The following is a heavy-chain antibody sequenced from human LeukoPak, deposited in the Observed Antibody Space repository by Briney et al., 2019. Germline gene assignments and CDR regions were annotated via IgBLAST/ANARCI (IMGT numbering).Heavy chain of an antibody. J-gene: IGHJ6*02. V-gene: IGHV3-30*18. Sequence: GGSLRLSCAASGFTFSSYGMHWVRQAPGKGLEWVAVISYDGSNKYYADSVKGRFTISRDNSKNTLYLQMNSLGAEDTAVYYCAKDYGGNYGMDVWGQGTTVTVSS. CDR2: ISYDGSNK. CDR1: GFTFSSYG. CDR3: AKDYGGNYGMDV. D-gene: IGHD4-23*01.